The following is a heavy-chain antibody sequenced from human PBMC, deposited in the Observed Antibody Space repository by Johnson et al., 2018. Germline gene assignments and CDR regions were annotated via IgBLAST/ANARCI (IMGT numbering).Heavy chain of an antibody. J-gene: IGHJ1*01. CDR1: GFTFSSYG. CDR2: ISYDGSTK. D-gene: IGHD4-23*01. V-gene: IGHV3-30*18. CDR3: AKDSGTTVVTLAEYFQH. Sequence: VQLVESGGGVVQXGRSXRLXCAASGFTFSSYGMHWVRQAPGKGLEWVAVISYDGSTKYYADSVKGRFPISRDNSKNTLYLQMNSLRAEDTAGYYCAKDSGTTVVTLAEYFQHWGQGTLVTVSS.